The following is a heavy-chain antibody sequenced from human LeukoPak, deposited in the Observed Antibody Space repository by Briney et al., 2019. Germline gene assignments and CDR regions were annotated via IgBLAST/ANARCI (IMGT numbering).Heavy chain of an antibody. Sequence: SETLSLTCAVSGGSISSGGYSWSWIRQPPGKGLEWIGYIYHSGSTYYNPSLKSRVTISVDRSKNQFSLKLSSVTAADTAVYYCASGPYDFWSGYYFDYWGQGTLVTVSS. CDR1: GGSISSGGYS. J-gene: IGHJ4*02. D-gene: IGHD3-3*01. CDR2: IYHSGST. V-gene: IGHV4-30-2*01. CDR3: ASGPYDFWSGYYFDY.